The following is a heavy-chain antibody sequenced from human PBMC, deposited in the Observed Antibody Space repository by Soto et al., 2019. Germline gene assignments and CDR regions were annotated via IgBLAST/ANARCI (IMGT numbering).Heavy chain of an antibody. CDR2: ISYNGNT. V-gene: IGHV4-59*01. CDR1: GVSISSNY. J-gene: IGHJ4*02. Sequence: QVQLQESGPGLVRPSETLSLTCTVSGVSISSNYWNWVRRPPGKGLEWIGYISYNGNTDYNPSLKSRVTISMDTSKNQFSLNLSSVTAADTAIYYCARTLGRCGDDFWGQGTLVTVSS. D-gene: IGHD3-10*01. CDR3: ARTLGRCGDDF.